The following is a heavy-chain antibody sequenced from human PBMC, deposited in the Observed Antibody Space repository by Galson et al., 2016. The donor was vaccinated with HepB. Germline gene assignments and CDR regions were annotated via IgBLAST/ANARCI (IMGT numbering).Heavy chain of an antibody. CDR2: IWYDGSYK. CDR3: ARPRTPLATAGTNWFDY. CDR1: GFTFSSYG. Sequence: SLRLSCAASGFTFSSYGMHWVRQAPGKGLEWVAVIWYDGSYKYFADSVKGRFTISRDNSKNTLYLQMNSLRAEDTGVYYCARPRTPLATAGTNWFDYWGQGTLVTVSS. D-gene: IGHD6-13*01. V-gene: IGHV3-33*01. J-gene: IGHJ5*01.